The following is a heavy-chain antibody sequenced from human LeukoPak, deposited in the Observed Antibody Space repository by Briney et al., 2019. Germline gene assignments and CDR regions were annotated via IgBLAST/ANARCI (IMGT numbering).Heavy chain of an antibody. D-gene: IGHD4-17*01. CDR3: ARYQTTVTYFDY. CDR1: GGSISSYY. Sequence: PSETLSLTCTVSGGSISSYYWSWIRQPPGKGLEWIGNTYYSGSTNYNPSLKSRVTISVDTSKNQFSLKLSSVTAADTAVYYCARYQTTVTYFDYWGQGTLVTVSS. CDR2: TYYSGST. J-gene: IGHJ4*02. V-gene: IGHV4-59*01.